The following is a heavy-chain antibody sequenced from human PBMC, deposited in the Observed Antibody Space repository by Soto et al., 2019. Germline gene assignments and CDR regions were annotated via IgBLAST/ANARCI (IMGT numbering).Heavy chain of an antibody. Sequence: ASVKVSCKASGYTFSDYYMHWVRQAPGRGLEWMGWINANSGGTTYAQKFQGRVTMTRDTSISTAYMELSRLSSDDTAIYYCARLQIEVAGTNWGQGTLVTVSS. CDR2: INANSGGT. CDR3: ARLQIEVAGTN. J-gene: IGHJ4*02. CDR1: GYTFSDYY. V-gene: IGHV1-2*02. D-gene: IGHD6-19*01.